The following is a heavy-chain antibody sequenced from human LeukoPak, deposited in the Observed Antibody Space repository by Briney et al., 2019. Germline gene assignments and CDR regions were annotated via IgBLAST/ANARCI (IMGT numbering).Heavy chain of an antibody. D-gene: IGHD2-15*01. J-gene: IGHJ4*02. V-gene: IGHV1-69*05. CDR3: ARDPIPPYCSGGSCYSINYFDY. Sequence: SVKVSCKASGGTFSSYAISWVRQAAGQGLEWMGRIIPIVGTANYAQKFQGRVTITTDESTITAYMDLSSLRPEDTAVYYCARDPIPPYCSGGSCYSINYFDYWGQGTLVTVSS. CDR2: IIPIVGTA. CDR1: GGTFSSYA.